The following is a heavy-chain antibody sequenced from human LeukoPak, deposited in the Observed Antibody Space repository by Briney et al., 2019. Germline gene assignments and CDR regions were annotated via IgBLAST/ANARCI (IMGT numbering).Heavy chain of an antibody. CDR2: INSRSTYI. J-gene: IGHJ5*01. CDR1: GFTFSNYN. V-gene: IGHV3-21*01. Sequence: SGGSLRLSCGASGFTFSNYNMSWVRQAPGEGLEWVSSINSRSTYIFYADSVMGRFTISRDNAKNSLFLQMNSLRAEDTAVYYCARDETNGFDSWGQGTLVTVSS. CDR3: ARDETNGFDS. D-gene: IGHD1-14*01.